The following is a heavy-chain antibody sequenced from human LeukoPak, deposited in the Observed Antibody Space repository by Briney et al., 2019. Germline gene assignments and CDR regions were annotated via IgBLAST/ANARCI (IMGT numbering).Heavy chain of an antibody. V-gene: IGHV3-23*01. CDR2: ISDSGSST. CDR1: GFTFSNYA. J-gene: IGHJ6*02. CDR3: ARGGRTTWHGMDV. Sequence: PGGSLRLSCAASGFTFSNYAMNWVRQAPGKGLEWVSVISDSGSSTYYADSVKGRFTISRDNSKNTLYLQMNSLRAEDTAVYYCARGGRTTWHGMDVWGQGTTVTVSS. D-gene: IGHD4-17*01.